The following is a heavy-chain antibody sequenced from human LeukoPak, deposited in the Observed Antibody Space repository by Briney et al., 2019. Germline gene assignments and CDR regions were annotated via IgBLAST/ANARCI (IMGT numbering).Heavy chain of an antibody. Sequence: PGGSLRLSCAASGFTFSSYGMHWVRQAPGKGLEWVAVISHDGSNKHYVDSVKGRFTISRDNSKNTLYLQMNSLRADDTAVYYCAKDHSGNELGNGYWGQGTLVTVSS. J-gene: IGHJ4*02. CDR3: AKDHSGNELGNGY. V-gene: IGHV3-30*18. D-gene: IGHD5-12*01. CDR2: ISHDGSNK. CDR1: GFTFSSYG.